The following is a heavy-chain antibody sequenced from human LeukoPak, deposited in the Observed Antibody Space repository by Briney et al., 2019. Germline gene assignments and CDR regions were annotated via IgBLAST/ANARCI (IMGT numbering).Heavy chain of an antibody. D-gene: IGHD3-22*01. V-gene: IGHV4-59*12. J-gene: IGHJ4*02. CDR3: ARRASMIVSY. CDR1: GGSISSYY. Sequence: SETLSLTCTVSGGSISSYYWSWIRQPPGKGLEWIGYIYYGGSTNYNPSLKSRVTISVDTSKNQFSLKLSSVTAADTAVYYCARRASMIVSYWGQGTLVTVSS. CDR2: IYYGGST.